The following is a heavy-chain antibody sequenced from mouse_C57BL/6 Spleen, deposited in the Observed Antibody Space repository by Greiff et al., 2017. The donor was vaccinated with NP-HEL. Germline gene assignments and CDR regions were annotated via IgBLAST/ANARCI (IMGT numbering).Heavy chain of an antibody. CDR3: ARSPAYYSNPSDV. CDR2: IYPGDGDT. Sequence: VQLQQSGPELVKPGASVKISCKASGYAFSSPWMNWVKQRPGKGLEWIGRIYPGDGDTNYNGKFKGKATLTADKSSSTAYMQLSSLTSEDSAVYFCARSPAYYSNPSDVWGTGTTVTVSS. CDR1: GYAFSSPW. V-gene: IGHV1-82*01. D-gene: IGHD2-5*01. J-gene: IGHJ1*03.